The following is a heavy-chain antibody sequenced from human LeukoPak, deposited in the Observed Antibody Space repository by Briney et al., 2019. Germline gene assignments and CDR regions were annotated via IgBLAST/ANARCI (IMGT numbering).Heavy chain of an antibody. Sequence: GGSLRLSCAASGSTFDDYAMHWVRQAPGKGLEWVSGISWNSGSIGYADSVKGRFTISRDNAKNSLYLQMNSLRAEDTALYYCAKDIGGPFDYWGQGTLVTVSS. CDR1: GSTFDDYA. D-gene: IGHD3-3*01. V-gene: IGHV3-9*01. J-gene: IGHJ4*02. CDR3: AKDIGGPFDY. CDR2: ISWNSGSI.